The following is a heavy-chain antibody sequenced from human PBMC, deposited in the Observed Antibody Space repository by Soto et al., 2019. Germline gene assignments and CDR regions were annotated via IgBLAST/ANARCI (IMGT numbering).Heavy chain of an antibody. D-gene: IGHD3-22*01. CDR3: ARDLDRLDYYDSSGYYDAFDI. Sequence: ASVQVYCKASGYTFTSYASHWVRQAPGLRLEWMGWINAGNGNTKYSQKFQGRVTITRDTSASTAYMELSSLRSEDTAVYYCARDLDRLDYYDSSGYYDAFDIWGQGTIVTVSS. J-gene: IGHJ3*02. CDR2: INAGNGNT. V-gene: IGHV1-3*01. CDR1: GYTFTSYA.